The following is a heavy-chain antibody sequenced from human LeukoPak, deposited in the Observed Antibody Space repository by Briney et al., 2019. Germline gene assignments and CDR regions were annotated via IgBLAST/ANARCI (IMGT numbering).Heavy chain of an antibody. J-gene: IGHJ4*02. V-gene: IGHV3-7*01. CDR1: GFTFSSYW. Sequence: GGSLRLSCAASGFTFSSYWMSWVRQAPGKGLEWVANIKQEGSEKYYVDSVKGRFTISRDNAKNSLYLQMNSLRAEDTAVYYCARLRTAGYSSSWYDPYFDYWGQGTLVTVSS. D-gene: IGHD6-13*01. CDR2: IKQEGSEK. CDR3: ARLRTAGYSSSWYDPYFDY.